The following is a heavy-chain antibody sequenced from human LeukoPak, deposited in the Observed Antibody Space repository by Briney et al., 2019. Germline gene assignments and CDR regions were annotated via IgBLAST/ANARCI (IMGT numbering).Heavy chain of an antibody. CDR3: ARETATGIFDY. D-gene: IGHD1-1*01. V-gene: IGHV4-59*12. Sequence: SETLSLTCTVSGGSISSYYWSWIRQPPGKGLEWIGYIYYSGSTNYNPSLKSRVTISVDKSKNQFSLKLSSVTAADTAVYYCARETATGIFDYWGQGTLVTVSS. CDR2: IYYSGST. CDR1: GGSISSYY. J-gene: IGHJ4*02.